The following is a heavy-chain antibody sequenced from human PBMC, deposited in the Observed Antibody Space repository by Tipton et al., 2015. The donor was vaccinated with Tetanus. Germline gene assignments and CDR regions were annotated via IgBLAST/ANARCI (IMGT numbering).Heavy chain of an antibody. CDR2: INHSGST. CDR1: GGSFSGYY. J-gene: IGHJ3*02. CDR3: ARGGDCTNGVCSPVAFDI. D-gene: IGHD2-8*01. V-gene: IGHV4-34*01. Sequence: TLSLTCAVYGGSFSGYYWSWIRQPPGKGLEWIGEINHSGSTNYNPSLKSRVTISVDTSKNQFSLKLSSVTAADTAVYYCARGGDCTNGVCSPVAFDIWGQGTMVTVSS.